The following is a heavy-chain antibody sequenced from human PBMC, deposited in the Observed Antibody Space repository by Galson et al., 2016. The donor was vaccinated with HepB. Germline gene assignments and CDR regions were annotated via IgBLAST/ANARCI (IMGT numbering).Heavy chain of an antibody. Sequence: CAISGDSVSNNIDGWNWIRQSPSRGLEWLGRTYYRNDLRYDYATSLLSRISINPDTSKNQFPLHLNFVTPEDTGVYYCVKSVQLGSVFVTWGQGTLVTVSS. V-gene: IGHV6-1*01. J-gene: IGHJ4*02. CDR3: VKSVQLGSVFVT. CDR1: GDSVSNNIDG. CDR2: TYYRNDLRY. D-gene: IGHD5/OR15-5a*01.